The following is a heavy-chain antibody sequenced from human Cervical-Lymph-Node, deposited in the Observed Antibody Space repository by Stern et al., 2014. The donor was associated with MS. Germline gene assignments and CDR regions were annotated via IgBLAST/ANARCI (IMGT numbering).Heavy chain of an antibody. V-gene: IGHV4-4*07. CDR1: GGSMKSYY. J-gene: IGHJ4*02. CDR3: ARNHFGDYFYDY. CDR2: IYTSGST. Sequence: VQLVKSGPRLVKPSETLSLICSVSGGSMKSYYWSWIRQPAGKGLEWIGRIYTSGSTNYNSSLMSRVIMSVDTSKGQFSLQLTSVTAADTAVYYCARNHFGDYFYDYWGQGTLVTVSS. D-gene: IGHD2-21*02.